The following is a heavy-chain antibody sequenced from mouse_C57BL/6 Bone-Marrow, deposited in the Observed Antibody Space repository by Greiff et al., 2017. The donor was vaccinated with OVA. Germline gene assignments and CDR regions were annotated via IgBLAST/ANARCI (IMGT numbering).Heavy chain of an antibody. CDR1: GFTFSNYW. V-gene: IGHV6-3*01. Sequence: DVQLVESGGGLVQPGGSMKLSCVASGFTFSNYWMNWVRQSPEKGLEWVAQIRLKSDNYATHYAESVKGRFTISRDDSKSSVYLQMNNLRAEDTGIYYCTGDAAWFAYWGRGTLVTVSA. J-gene: IGHJ3*01. CDR2: IRLKSDNYAT. CDR3: TGDAAWFAY.